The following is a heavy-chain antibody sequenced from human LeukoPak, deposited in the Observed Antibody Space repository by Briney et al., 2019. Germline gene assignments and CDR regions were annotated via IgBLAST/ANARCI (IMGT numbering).Heavy chain of an antibody. CDR2: IKQDGSEK. CDR1: GFTFSSYW. V-gene: IGHV3-7*01. D-gene: IGHD5-12*01. CDR3: ARGSGYDSFDY. J-gene: IGHJ4*02. Sequence: GGALRLSCAASGFTFSSYWMSWVRQAPGKGLERVANIKQDGSEKYYVDSVKGRFTISRDNAKNSLYLQMNSLRAEDTAVYYCARGSGYDSFDYWGQGTLVTVSS.